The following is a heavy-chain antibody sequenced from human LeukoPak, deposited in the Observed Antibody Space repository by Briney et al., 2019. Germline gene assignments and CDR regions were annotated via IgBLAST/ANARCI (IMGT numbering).Heavy chain of an antibody. CDR3: ARHHRKVYYYDSSGYRNAFDI. CDR1: GGSFSGYY. D-gene: IGHD3-22*01. CDR2: INHSGST. J-gene: IGHJ3*02. V-gene: IGHV4-34*01. Sequence: SETLSLTCAVYGGSFSGYYWSWIRQPPGKGLEWIGEINHSGSTNYNPSLKSRVTISVDTSKNQFSLKLSSVTAADTAVYYCARHHRKVYYYDSSGYRNAFDIWGQGTMVTVSS.